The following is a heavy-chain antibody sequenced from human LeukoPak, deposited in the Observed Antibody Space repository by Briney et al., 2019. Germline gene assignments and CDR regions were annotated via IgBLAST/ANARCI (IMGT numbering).Heavy chain of an antibody. D-gene: IGHD2-15*01. CDR1: GGSISSSY. Sequence: SETLSLTCTVSGGSISSSYWSWIRQPPGKGLEWIGYIYYSGSTDYSPSLKSRVTISVDTSKNQFSLNLSSVTAADTAVYYCARGGGILWGQGTLVTVSS. V-gene: IGHV4-59*01. CDR3: ARGGGIL. J-gene: IGHJ4*02. CDR2: IYYSGST.